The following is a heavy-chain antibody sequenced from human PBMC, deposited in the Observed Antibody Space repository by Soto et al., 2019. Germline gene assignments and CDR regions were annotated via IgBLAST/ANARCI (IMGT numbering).Heavy chain of an antibody. V-gene: IGHV1-69*13. CDR3: ASKAGIAAAVALYYGMDV. CDR1: GGTFRSNA. CDR2: IIPVFGRT. D-gene: IGHD6-13*01. Sequence: SVKVSCKASGGTFRSNAFSWVRQAPVQGLEWMGGIIPVFGRTNYPQKFQGRVTVTADESTSTVYMELSSLRSEDTAVYYCASKAGIAAAVALYYGMDVWGQGTTVTVSS. J-gene: IGHJ6*02.